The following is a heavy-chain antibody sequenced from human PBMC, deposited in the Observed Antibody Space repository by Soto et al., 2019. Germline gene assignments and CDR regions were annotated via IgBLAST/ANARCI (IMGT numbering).Heavy chain of an antibody. J-gene: IGHJ6*02. CDR3: ARDGYCVSTTCYFLPDV. CDR2: ISSSSSTI. Sequence: EVQVVESGGGLVQPGGSLRLSCAASGFTFSRYGMNWVRQAPGKGPEWVAYISSSSSTIYYADSVKGRFTISRDNAKNSLYRRMNGLRDEDTAVYYCARDGYCVSTTCYFLPDVWGQGTTVTVSS. V-gene: IGHV3-48*02. CDR1: GFTFSRYG. D-gene: IGHD2-2*03.